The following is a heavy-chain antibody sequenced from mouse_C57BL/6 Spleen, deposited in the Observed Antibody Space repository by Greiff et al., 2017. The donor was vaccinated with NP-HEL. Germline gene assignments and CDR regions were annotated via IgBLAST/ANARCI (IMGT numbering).Heavy chain of an antibody. D-gene: IGHD2-4*01. J-gene: IGHJ3*01. Sequence: QVQLKESGAELVRPGSSVKLSCKASGYTFTSYWMHWVKQRPIQGLEWIGNIDPSDSETHYNQKFKDKATLTVDKSSSTAYMQLSSLTSEDSAVYYCARWAYDYDGTGAYWGQGTLVTVSA. CDR3: ARWAYDYDGTGAY. CDR2: IDPSDSET. V-gene: IGHV1-52*01. CDR1: GYTFTSYW.